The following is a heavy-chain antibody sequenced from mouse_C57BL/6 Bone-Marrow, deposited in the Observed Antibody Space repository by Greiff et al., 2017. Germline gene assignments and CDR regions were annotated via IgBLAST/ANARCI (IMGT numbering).Heavy chain of an antibody. J-gene: IGHJ4*01. CDR2: ISYDGSN. V-gene: IGHV3-6*01. CDR3: AFYYYAMDY. Sequence: EVQRVESGPGLVKPSQSLSLTCSVTGYSITSGYYWNWIRQLPGNKLEWMGYISYDGSNNYNPSLKDRISITRDTSNNQFFLKLNSVTTEDTATYYCAFYYYAMDYWGQGTSGTVSS. CDR1: GYSITSGYY.